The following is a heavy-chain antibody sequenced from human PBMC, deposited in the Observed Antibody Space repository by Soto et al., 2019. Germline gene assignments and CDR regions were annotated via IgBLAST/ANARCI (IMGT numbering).Heavy chain of an antibody. D-gene: IGHD2-8*01. Sequence: QVQLMESGGDLIQPGGSLRLSCAASGFSFSTYGIHWVRQAPGKGLEWVALISHDGSNKQYAESVKGRLTISRDNAKNTVQLHMNTLGTDDAARYYCAKDMVGYCNNVNCHMFDFWGKG. CDR3: AKDMVGYCNNVNCHMFDF. CDR2: ISHDGSNK. J-gene: IGHJ4*02. CDR1: GFSFSTYG. V-gene: IGHV3-30*18.